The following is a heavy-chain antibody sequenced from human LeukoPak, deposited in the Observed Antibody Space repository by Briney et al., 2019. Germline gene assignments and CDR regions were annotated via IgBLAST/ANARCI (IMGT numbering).Heavy chain of an antibody. J-gene: IGHJ3*02. CDR1: DGSMKSYH. CDR2: IYTSGST. CDR3: AREERTVNVLDI. Sequence: KSSETLSLTCSVSDGSMKSYHWSCIRQPAGKGLEWIGRIYTSGSTDYNPSLMSRVTMSVDTSKNQFSLKLRSMTAADTAVYYCAREERTVNVLDIWGQGTIVTVSS. D-gene: IGHD1-1*01. V-gene: IGHV4-4*07.